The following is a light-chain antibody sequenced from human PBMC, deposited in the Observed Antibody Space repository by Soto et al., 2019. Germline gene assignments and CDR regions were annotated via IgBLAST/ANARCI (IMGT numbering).Light chain of an antibody. CDR1: QSVSSY. CDR2: DAS. CDR3: QQRSNWPPLYT. V-gene: IGKV3-11*01. J-gene: IGKJ2*01. Sequence: DMVLTQSPATLSLSPGERATLSCRASQSVSSYLAWYQQNPGQAPRLLIYDASNRATGIPARFSGSGSGTDFTRTISSLEPEDFAVYYCQQRSNWPPLYTFGQGTKLEIK.